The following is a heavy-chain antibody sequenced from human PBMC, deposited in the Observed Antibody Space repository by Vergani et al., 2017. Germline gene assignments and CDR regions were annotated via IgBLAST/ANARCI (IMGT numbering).Heavy chain of an antibody. V-gene: IGHV4-30-4*08. D-gene: IGHD4-17*01. Sequence: QVQLHESGPGVVKPSQTLSLTCAVSGGSISSGDHCWTWIRQRPGKGLEWIGYIFYSGTTYDNPSLRSRLTISVDTSKNQFSRKLSSVTAADTAVYYCARGPYGDYRYYYYYGMDVWGQGTTVTVSS. CDR3: ARGPYGDYRYYYYYGMDV. J-gene: IGHJ6*02. CDR2: IFYSGTT. CDR1: GGSISSGDHC.